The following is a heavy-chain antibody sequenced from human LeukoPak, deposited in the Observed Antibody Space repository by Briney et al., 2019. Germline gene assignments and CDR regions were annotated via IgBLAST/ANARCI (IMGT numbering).Heavy chain of an antibody. CDR1: GGSISSSSYY. D-gene: IGHD1-1*01. V-gene: IGHV4-39*07. J-gene: IGHJ5*02. Sequence: SETLSLTCTVSGGSISSSSYYWGWIRQPPGKGLEWIGEINHSGSTNYNPSLKSRVTISVDTSKNQFSLKLSSVTAADTAVYYCARGTGRRGFLTAKKPNNWFDPWGQGTLVTVSS. CDR3: ARGTGRRGFLTAKKPNNWFDP. CDR2: INHSGST.